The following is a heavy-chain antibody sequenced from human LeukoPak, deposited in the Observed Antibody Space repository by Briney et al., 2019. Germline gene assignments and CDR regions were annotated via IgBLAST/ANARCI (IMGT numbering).Heavy chain of an antibody. CDR3: ARVAEGPDFDY. Sequence: GGSLRLSCAASGFTVSSNYMSWVRQAPGKGLEWVSVIYSGGSTYYADSVKGRFTISRDNSKNTLYLQMNSLRAEDTAVYYCARVAEGPDFDYWGQGTLVTVSS. CDR1: GFTVSSNY. D-gene: IGHD6-19*01. CDR2: IYSGGST. V-gene: IGHV3-53*01. J-gene: IGHJ4*02.